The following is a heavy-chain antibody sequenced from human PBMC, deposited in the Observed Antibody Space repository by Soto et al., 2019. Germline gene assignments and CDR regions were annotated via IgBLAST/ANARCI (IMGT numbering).Heavy chain of an antibody. CDR1: GYTFTSYA. CDR3: ARSYCSGGSCYFGRDEGHFDY. Sequence: ASVKVSCKASGYTFTSYAMHWVRQAPGQRLEWMGWINAGNGNTKYSQKFQGRVTITRDTSASTAYMELSSLRSEDTAVYYCARSYCSGGSCYFGRDEGHFDYWGQGTLVTVSS. J-gene: IGHJ4*02. CDR2: INAGNGNT. D-gene: IGHD2-15*01. V-gene: IGHV1-3*01.